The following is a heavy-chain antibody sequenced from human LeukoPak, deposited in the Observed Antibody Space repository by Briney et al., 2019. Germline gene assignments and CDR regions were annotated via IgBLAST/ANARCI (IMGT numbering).Heavy chain of an antibody. J-gene: IGHJ3*02. CDR3: ASARLGSGLEGAFDI. D-gene: IGHD6-25*01. V-gene: IGHV4-59*01. CDR1: GGSIRSYF. Sequence: PSETLSLTCTVSGGSIRSYFWSWIRQPPGKGLEWIGYIYYSGSTNYNPSLKSRVTISVDTSKNQFSLKLSSVTAADTALYYCASARLGSGLEGAFDIWGQGTMVTVSS. CDR2: IYYSGST.